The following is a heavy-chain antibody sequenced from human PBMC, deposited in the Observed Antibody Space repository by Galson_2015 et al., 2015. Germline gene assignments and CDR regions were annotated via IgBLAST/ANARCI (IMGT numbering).Heavy chain of an antibody. J-gene: IGHJ3*02. CDR2: VNHSGAT. CDR1: GGSFSDSY. Sequence: LTCAVYGGSFSDSYWSWFRQPPGKGLEWIGEVNHSGATNYNPSLKSRVRISVDTPKKQFSLKVASVTAADTAVYYCAKGGLEDPLHIWGQGTMVTVSS. CDR3: AKGGLEDPLHI. V-gene: IGHV4-34*01. D-gene: IGHD6-19*01.